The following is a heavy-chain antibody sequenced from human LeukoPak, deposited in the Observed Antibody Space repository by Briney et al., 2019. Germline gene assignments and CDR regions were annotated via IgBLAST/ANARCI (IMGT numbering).Heavy chain of an antibody. CDR1: GYTFTGYY. Sequence: ASVKVSCKASGYTFTGYYMHWVRQAPGQGPEWMGWINPNSGDTKYAQKFQGRVTMTRDTSMSTAYMELSRLTSDDTAVYYCARTVGYYGSGSYYVDYWGQGTLVTVSS. CDR2: INPNSGDT. V-gene: IGHV1-2*02. J-gene: IGHJ4*02. D-gene: IGHD3-10*01. CDR3: ARTVGYYGSGSYYVDY.